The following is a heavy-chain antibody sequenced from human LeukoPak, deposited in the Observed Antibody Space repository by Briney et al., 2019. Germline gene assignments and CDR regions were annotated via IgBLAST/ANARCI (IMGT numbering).Heavy chain of an antibody. Sequence: ASVKVSCKASGYTFTGYYMHWVRQAPGQGLEWMGRINPNSGGTNYAQKFQGRVTMTRDTSISTAHMELSRLRSDDTAVYYCARDPVYYDSSGYNDAFDVWGQGTMVTVSS. CDR2: INPNSGGT. CDR3: ARDPVYYDSSGYNDAFDV. CDR1: GYTFTGYY. J-gene: IGHJ3*01. V-gene: IGHV1-2*06. D-gene: IGHD3-22*01.